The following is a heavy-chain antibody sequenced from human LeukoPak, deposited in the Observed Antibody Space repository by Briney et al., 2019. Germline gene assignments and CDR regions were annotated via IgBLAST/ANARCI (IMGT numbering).Heavy chain of an antibody. CDR1: GFTFSTYW. CDR3: TSGTVDTVVGIDY. Sequence: GGSLRLSCAASGFTFSTYWMHWVRQVPGKGLVWVSRINSDGSSISYADSVKGRFTTSRDNAKNTLYLQMNSLRVEDTAVYHCTSGTVDTVVGIDYWGQGTLVTVSS. D-gene: IGHD5-18*01. CDR2: INSDGSSI. J-gene: IGHJ4*02. V-gene: IGHV3-74*01.